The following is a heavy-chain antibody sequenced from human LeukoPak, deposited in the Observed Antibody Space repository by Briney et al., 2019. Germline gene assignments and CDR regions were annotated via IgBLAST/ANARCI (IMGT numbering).Heavy chain of an antibody. V-gene: IGHV4-59*13. Sequence: TSETLSLTCAVYGGSFSGYYWSWIRQPPGKGLEWIGYIYYSGSTNYNPSLKSRVTISVDTSKNQFSLKLSSVTAADTAVYYCARSDGYYGGYYYYYMDVWGKGTTVTVSS. CDR3: ARSDGYYGGYYYYYMDV. J-gene: IGHJ6*03. CDR2: IYYSGST. CDR1: GGSFSGYY. D-gene: IGHD3-10*01.